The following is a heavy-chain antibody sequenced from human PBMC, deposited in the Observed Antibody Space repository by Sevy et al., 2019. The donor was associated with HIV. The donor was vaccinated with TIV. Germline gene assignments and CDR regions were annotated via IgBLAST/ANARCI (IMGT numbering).Heavy chain of an antibody. CDR1: GFTFSSYA. V-gene: IGHV3-30-3*01. J-gene: IGHJ5*02. CDR2: ISYDGSNK. D-gene: IGHD6-13*01. Sequence: GGSLRLPCAASGFTFSSYAMHWVRQAPGKGLAWVAVISYDGSNKYYADSVKGRFTISRDNSKNTLYLQMNCLRAEDTAVYYCASCSSSSSWPNWFDPWGQGTLVTVSS. CDR3: ASCSSSSSWPNWFDP.